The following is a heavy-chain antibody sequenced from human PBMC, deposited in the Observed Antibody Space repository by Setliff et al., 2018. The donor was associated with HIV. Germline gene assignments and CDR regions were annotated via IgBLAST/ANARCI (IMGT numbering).Heavy chain of an antibody. CDR3: ARTLLRYTAMASGPDY. Sequence: ASVKVSCKASGYTFTGYYMHWVRQAPGQGLEWMGRINPNSGGTNYAQKFQGRVTMTRDTSISTAYMELSRLRSDDTAVYYCARTLLRYTAMASGPDYWGQGTLVTVSS. CDR2: INPNSGGT. V-gene: IGHV1-2*06. D-gene: IGHD5-18*01. J-gene: IGHJ4*02. CDR1: GYTFTGYY.